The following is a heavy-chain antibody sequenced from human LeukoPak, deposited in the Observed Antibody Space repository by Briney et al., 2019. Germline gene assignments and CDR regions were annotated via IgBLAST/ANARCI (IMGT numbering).Heavy chain of an antibody. V-gene: IGHV4-59*08. Sequence: SETLSLTCTASGGSISSYYWSWIRQPPGKGLEWIGYIYYSGSTNYNPSLKSRVTISVDTSKNQFSLKLSSVAAADTAVYYCARLRYFDWLQQYYFDYWGQGTLVTVSS. CDR3: ARLRYFDWLQQYYFDY. CDR1: GGSISSYY. CDR2: IYYSGST. D-gene: IGHD3-9*01. J-gene: IGHJ4*02.